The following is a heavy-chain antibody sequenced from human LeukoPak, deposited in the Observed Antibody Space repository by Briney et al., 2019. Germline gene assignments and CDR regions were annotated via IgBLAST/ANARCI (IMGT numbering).Heavy chain of an antibody. J-gene: IGHJ6*03. Sequence: SETLSLTCAVYGGSFSGYYWSWIRQPPGKGVELVGEINHSGSTNYNPSLKSRVTISVDTSKNQFSLKLSSVTAADTAVYYCARGYCSGGSCYSGWYYYYYMDVWGKGTTVTVSS. D-gene: IGHD2-15*01. CDR2: INHSGST. CDR3: ARGYCSGGSCYSGWYYYYYMDV. CDR1: GGSFSGYY. V-gene: IGHV4-34*01.